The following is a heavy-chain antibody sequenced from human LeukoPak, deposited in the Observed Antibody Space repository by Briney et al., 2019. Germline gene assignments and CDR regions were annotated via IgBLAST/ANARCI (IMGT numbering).Heavy chain of an antibody. CDR2: ISSSGGST. CDR1: VFIFSTYT. D-gene: IGHD5/OR15-5a*01. J-gene: IGHJ4*02. Sequence: GGSLRLSCAASVFIFSTYTINWVRQAPGKGLEWVSSISSSGGSTYYADSVKGRFTISRDNSKNTLYLQVNSLRAEDTAVYYCAKAAVYHDSCPDSWGQGTLVTVSS. V-gene: IGHV3-23*01. CDR3: AKAAVYHDSCPDS.